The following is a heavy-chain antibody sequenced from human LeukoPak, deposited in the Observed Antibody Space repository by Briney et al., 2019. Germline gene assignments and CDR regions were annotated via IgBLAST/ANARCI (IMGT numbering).Heavy chain of an antibody. D-gene: IGHD6-13*01. J-gene: IGHJ6*03. CDR3: ASSPSSSWYGYYYYYMDV. Sequence: GASVKVSCKASGYTFTSYAMHWVRQGPGQRLEWMGWINAGNGNTKYSQKFQGRVTITRDTSASTAYMELSSLRSEDTAVYYCASSPSSSWYGYYYYYMDVWGKGTTVTVSS. CDR1: GYTFTSYA. V-gene: IGHV1-3*01. CDR2: INAGNGNT.